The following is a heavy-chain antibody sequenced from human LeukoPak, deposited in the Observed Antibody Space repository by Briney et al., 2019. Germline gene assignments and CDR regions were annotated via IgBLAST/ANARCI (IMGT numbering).Heavy chain of an antibody. CDR2: IIPILGIA. V-gene: IGHV1-69*04. Sequence: ASVKVSCKASGGTFSSYAISWVRQAPGQGLEWMGRIIPILGIANYAQKFQGRVTITADKSTSTAYMELSSLRSEDTAVYYCARDYYDSSGYSSVDYWGQGTLVTVSS. J-gene: IGHJ4*02. CDR1: GGTFSSYA. CDR3: ARDYYDSSGYSSVDY. D-gene: IGHD3-22*01.